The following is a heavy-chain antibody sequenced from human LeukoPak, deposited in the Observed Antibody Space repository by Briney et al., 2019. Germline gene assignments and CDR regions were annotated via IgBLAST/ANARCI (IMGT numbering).Heavy chain of an antibody. J-gene: IGHJ4*02. CDR3: ARDGRMGASDY. V-gene: IGHV4-59*12. Sequence: RASETLSLTCTASVGSIIIYYWSWVRQPPGKGPEWIGYISYSGTTSYNPPLRSRVTISLDTSKPQFSLKLSSVTAADTALYYCARDGRMGASDYWGQGTLVTVSS. D-gene: IGHD1-26*01. CDR1: VGSIIIYY. CDR2: ISYSGTT.